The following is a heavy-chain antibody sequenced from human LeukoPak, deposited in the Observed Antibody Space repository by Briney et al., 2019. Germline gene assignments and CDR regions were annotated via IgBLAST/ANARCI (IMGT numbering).Heavy chain of an antibody. CDR1: GGTFSSYA. CDR3: ARRTGGGSYGDAFDI. V-gene: IGHV1-69*13. CDR2: IIPIFGTA. Sequence: GASVKVSCKASGGTFSSYAISWVRQAPGQGLEWMGGIIPIFGTANYAQKFQGRVTITADESTSTAYMELSSLRSEDTAVYYCARRTGGGSYGDAFDIWGQGTMVTVSS. J-gene: IGHJ3*02. D-gene: IGHD1-26*01.